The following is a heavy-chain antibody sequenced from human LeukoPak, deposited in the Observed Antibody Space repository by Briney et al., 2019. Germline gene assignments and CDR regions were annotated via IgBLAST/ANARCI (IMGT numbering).Heavy chain of an antibody. D-gene: IGHD6-13*01. J-gene: IGHJ5*02. CDR3: ATESGSGSSWSAGNWFDP. V-gene: IGHV1-24*01. CDR2: FDPEDGET. CDR1: GYTLTELS. Sequence: VSVKVSCKVSGYTLTELSMHWVRQAPGKGREGMGRFDPEDGETIYAQKFQGRVTMTEDTSTDTAYMELSSLRSEDTAVYYCATESGSGSSWSAGNWFDPWGQGTLVTVSS.